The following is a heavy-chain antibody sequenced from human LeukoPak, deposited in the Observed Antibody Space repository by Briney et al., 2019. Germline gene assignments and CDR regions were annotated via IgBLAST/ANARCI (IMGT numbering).Heavy chain of an antibody. Sequence: PGGSLRLSCEASGFIFSDYYMNWIRQAPGKGLEWVSSISSSSGTIYYADSVKGRFTISRDNAKNSLYLQVNSLRAEDTAVYYCARDRDGYSDFDYWGQGTLVTVSS. V-gene: IGHV3-11*01. J-gene: IGHJ4*02. CDR1: GFIFSDYY. CDR2: ISSSSGTI. D-gene: IGHD5-24*01. CDR3: ARDRDGYSDFDY.